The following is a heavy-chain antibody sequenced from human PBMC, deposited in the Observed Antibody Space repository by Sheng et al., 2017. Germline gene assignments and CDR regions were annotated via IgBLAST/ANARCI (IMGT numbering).Heavy chain of an antibody. CDR2: ISWNSGSI. D-gene: IGHD4-17*01. V-gene: IGHV3-9*01. J-gene: IGHJ2*01. CDR1: GFTFDDYA. CDR3: AKAKATVTNWYFDL. Sequence: EVQLVESGGGLVQPGRSLRLSCAASGFTFDDYAMHWVRQAPGKGLEWVSGISWNSGSIGYADSVKGRFTISRDNAKNSLYLQMNSLRAEDTALYYCAKAKATVTNWYFDLWGRGTLV.